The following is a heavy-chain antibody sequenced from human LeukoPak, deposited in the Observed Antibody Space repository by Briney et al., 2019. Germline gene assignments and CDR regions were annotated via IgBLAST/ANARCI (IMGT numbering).Heavy chain of an antibody. D-gene: IGHD3-16*01. CDR2: IYYSGST. CDR3: ARWGPSYFDY. V-gene: IGHV4-59*01. J-gene: IGHJ4*02. CDR1: GGSFSGYY. Sequence: SETLSLTCAVYGGSFSGYYWSWIRQPPGKGLEWIGYIYYSGSTNYNPSLKSRVTISVDTSKNQFSLKLSSGTAADTAVYYCARWGPSYFDYWGQGTLVTVSS.